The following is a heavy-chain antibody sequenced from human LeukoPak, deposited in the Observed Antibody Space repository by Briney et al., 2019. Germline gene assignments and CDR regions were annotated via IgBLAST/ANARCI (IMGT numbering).Heavy chain of an antibody. J-gene: IGHJ2*01. CDR1: GGSISSHY. D-gene: IGHD4-17*01. Sequence: PSETLSLTCTVSGGSISSHYWSWIRQPAGKRLEWIGRIWATGSTVDNPSFRSRLTLSIDRSKSQLSLKLTSMTAADSAVYYCARVRGYSDLVGNFDLWGHGIPVTVSS. CDR2: IWATGST. V-gene: IGHV4-4*07. CDR3: ARVRGYSDLVGNFDL.